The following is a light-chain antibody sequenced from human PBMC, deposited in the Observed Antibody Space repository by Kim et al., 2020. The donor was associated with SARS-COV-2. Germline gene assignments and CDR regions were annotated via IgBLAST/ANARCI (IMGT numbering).Light chain of an antibody. V-gene: IGKV3-15*01. J-gene: IGKJ2*03. CDR1: QSVSN. CDR3: RSYNNCIPVS. Sequence: ELVMTQSPATLSVSAGARATLSCRASQSVSNIAWYQQKPGQAPRVRIYDTSTKATGISVRFSGSGSGADFTLSNTSLQSEDFAVYYCRSYNNCIPVSCGQGTKLEIK. CDR2: DTS.